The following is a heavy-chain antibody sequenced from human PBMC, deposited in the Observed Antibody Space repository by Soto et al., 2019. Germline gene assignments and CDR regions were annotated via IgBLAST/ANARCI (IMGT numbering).Heavy chain of an antibody. D-gene: IGHD2-15*01. Sequence: SQTLSLTCAISGDSVSSNSAAWNWIRQSPSRGLEWLGRTYYRSKWYNDYAVSVKSRITINPDTSKNQFSLQLNSVTPEDTAVNSCARDGDCSGGSCYGNDAFDIWGQGTMVTVSS. V-gene: IGHV6-1*01. J-gene: IGHJ3*02. CDR2: TYYRSKWYN. CDR1: GDSVSSNSAA. CDR3: ARDGDCSGGSCYGNDAFDI.